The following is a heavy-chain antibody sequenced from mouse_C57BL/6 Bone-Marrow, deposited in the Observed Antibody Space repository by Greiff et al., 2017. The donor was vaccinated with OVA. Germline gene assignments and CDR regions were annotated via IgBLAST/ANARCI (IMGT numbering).Heavy chain of an antibody. Sequence: QVQLQQSGPELVKPGASVKISCKASGYAFSSSWMNWVKQRPGKGLEWIGRIYPGDGDTNYNGKFKGKATLTADKSSSTAYMKLISLTSEDSAVYNEASRGERHSDDWGQGTLVTVSA. V-gene: IGHV1-82*01. CDR1: GYAFSSSW. D-gene: IGHD2-3*01. J-gene: IGHJ3*01. CDR3: ASRGERHSDD. CDR2: IYPGDGDT.